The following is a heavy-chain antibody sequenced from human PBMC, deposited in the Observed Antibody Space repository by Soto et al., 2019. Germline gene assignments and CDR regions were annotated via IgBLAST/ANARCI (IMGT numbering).Heavy chain of an antibody. Sequence: EVQLVESGGGLVKPGGSLRLSCAASGFTFSNAWMNWVRQAPGKGLEWVGRIKSKTDGGTTDYAAPVKGRFTISRDDSKNTLYLQMNSLKTEDSAVYYCTPGGYHYVWGSYRYGFDYWGQGTLVTVSS. D-gene: IGHD3-16*02. CDR3: TPGGYHYVWGSYRYGFDY. CDR2: IKSKTDGGTT. V-gene: IGHV3-15*07. CDR1: GFTFSNAW. J-gene: IGHJ4*02.